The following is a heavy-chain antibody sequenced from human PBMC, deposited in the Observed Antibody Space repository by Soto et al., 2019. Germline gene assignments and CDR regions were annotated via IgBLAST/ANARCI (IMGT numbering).Heavy chain of an antibody. V-gene: IGHV1-2*04. J-gene: IGHJ3*02. CDR3: AREAKNRAFDI. CDR1: GYTFTGYY. CDR2: INPNSGGT. Sequence: ASVKVSCKASGYTFTGYYMHWVRQAPGQGLEWMGWINPNSGGTNYAQKFQGWVNMTRDTSISTAYMELSRLRSDDTAVYYCAREAKNRAFDIWGQGTMVTVSS.